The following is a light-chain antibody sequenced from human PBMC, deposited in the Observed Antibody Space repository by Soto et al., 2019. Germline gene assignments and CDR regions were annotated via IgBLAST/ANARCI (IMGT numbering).Light chain of an antibody. CDR2: DVT. Sequence: QSALTQPASVSASPGQSITISCTVTSSDIGIYNFVSWYQQHPGKAPKLLVYDVTNRPSGVSNRFSGSKSGSTASLTISGLQADAEADYYCTSYTSTNTLVFGGGTKLTVL. V-gene: IGLV2-14*03. CDR3: TSYTSTNTLV. J-gene: IGLJ2*01. CDR1: SSDIGIYNF.